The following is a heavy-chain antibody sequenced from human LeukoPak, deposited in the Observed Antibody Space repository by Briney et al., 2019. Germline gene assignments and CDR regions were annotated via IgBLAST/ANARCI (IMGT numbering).Heavy chain of an antibody. J-gene: IGHJ6*02. CDR3: ARDGYCSSTSCYYYGMDV. CDR1: GFTFSSYA. CDR2: IWYDGSNK. V-gene: IGHV3-33*08. Sequence: GGSLRLSCAASGFTFSSYAMSWVRQAPGKGLEWVAVIWYDGSNKYYADSVKGRFTISRDNSKNTLYLQMNSLRAEDTAVYYCARDGYCSSTSCYYYGMDVWGQGTTVTVSS. D-gene: IGHD2-2*01.